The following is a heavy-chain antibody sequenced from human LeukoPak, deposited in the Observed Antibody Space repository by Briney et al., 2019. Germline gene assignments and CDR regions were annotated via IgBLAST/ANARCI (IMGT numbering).Heavy chain of an antibody. J-gene: IGHJ4*02. D-gene: IGHD6-13*01. CDR1: EFTVSSNY. CDR3: ASNSYSSSWYY. CDR2: IYSGGST. Sequence: GGSLRLSCAASEFTVSSNYMSWVRQAPGKGLECVSLIYSGGSTYYADSVKGRFTISRDNSKNTLYLQMNSLRAEDTAVYYCASNSYSSSWYYWGQGTLVTVSS. V-gene: IGHV3-53*01.